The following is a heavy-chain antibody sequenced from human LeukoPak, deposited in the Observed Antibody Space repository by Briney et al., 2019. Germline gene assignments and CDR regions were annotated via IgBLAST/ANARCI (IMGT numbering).Heavy chain of an antibody. Sequence: GGSPRLSCAASGFTFSDYYTSWIRQAPGEGLEWGSYISSSGSTIYYADSVKGRFTISRDNAKDSLHLQMSSLTPEDTAVYFCVRGGANPNFAYMDVWGNGTTVTVSS. D-gene: IGHD4/OR15-4a*01. CDR2: ISSSGSTI. CDR3: VRGGANPNFAYMDV. V-gene: IGHV3-11*04. CDR1: GFTFSDYY. J-gene: IGHJ6*03.